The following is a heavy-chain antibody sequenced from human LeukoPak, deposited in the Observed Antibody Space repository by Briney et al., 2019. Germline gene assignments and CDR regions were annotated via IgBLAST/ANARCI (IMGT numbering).Heavy chain of an antibody. CDR2: ISSSSSTI. V-gene: IGHV3-48*01. D-gene: IGHD1-26*01. Sequence: GGSLRLSCAASGFTFSSYSMNWVRQAPGKGLEWVSYISSSSSTIYYADSVKGRFTISRDNAKNSLYLQMNSLRAEDTAVYYCARGVGASTDWGQGTLVTVSS. CDR1: GFTFSSYS. J-gene: IGHJ4*02. CDR3: ARGVGASTD.